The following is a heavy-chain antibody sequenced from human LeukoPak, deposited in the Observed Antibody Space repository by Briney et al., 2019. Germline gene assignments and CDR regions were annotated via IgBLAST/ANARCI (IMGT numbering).Heavy chain of an antibody. J-gene: IGHJ4*02. D-gene: IGHD3-10*01. CDR1: GFIFTNAW. Sequence: GGSLRLSCVDSGFIFTNAWMSWVRQAPGKGLEWIGRIKSKTDGETTNYAEPVRGRFTISRDDSKSAVYLQMNNLKIEDTAVYYCTTDLGTYYHGSQRLIPIDYWGQGTLVTVSS. V-gene: IGHV3-15*01. CDR3: TTDLGTYYHGSQRLIPIDY. CDR2: IKSKTDGETT.